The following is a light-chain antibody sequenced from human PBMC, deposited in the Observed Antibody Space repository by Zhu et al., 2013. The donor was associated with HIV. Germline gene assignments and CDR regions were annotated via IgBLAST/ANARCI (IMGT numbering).Light chain of an antibody. J-gene: IGKJ2*01. V-gene: IGKV1-39*01. CDR2: AAS. CDR3: QQTCHTTPYT. Sequence: DIQMTQSPSSLSASIGDTVNITCRASQRISAFLNWYRRQPGKAPEVVIYAASTLQRGVPSRFSGSGFGTDFTLTISGLQPEDFATYFCQQTCHTTPYTFGQGTKLEIK. CDR1: QRISAF.